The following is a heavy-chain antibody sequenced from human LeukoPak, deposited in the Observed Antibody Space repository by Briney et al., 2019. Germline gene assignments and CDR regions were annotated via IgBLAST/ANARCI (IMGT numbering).Heavy chain of an antibody. CDR2: IKSDGSWT. CDR1: GFTFSSYW. J-gene: IGHJ5*02. Sequence: PGGSLRLSCAASGFTFSSYWMNWVRQAPGKGLVWVSTIKSDGSWTTYADSAKGRFTISRDNAKNTLYLQMNSLRDEDTAVYFCVRETAYRFDPWGQGTLVIVSS. D-gene: IGHD1-1*01. V-gene: IGHV3-74*01. CDR3: VRETAYRFDP.